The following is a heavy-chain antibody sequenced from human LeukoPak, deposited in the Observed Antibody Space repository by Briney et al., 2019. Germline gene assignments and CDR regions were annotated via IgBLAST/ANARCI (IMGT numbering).Heavy chain of an antibody. CDR2: INPDGNST. Sequence: GGSLRLSCAASGFTFSSYWMHWVRQAPGKGLAWVSRINPDGNSTIYADSVKGRFTISRDNAKNTLYLQMNSLRAEDTAVYYCARDSGAGMDVWGQGTTVTVSS. V-gene: IGHV3-74*01. CDR1: GFTFSSYW. J-gene: IGHJ6*02. D-gene: IGHD1-26*01. CDR3: ARDSGAGMDV.